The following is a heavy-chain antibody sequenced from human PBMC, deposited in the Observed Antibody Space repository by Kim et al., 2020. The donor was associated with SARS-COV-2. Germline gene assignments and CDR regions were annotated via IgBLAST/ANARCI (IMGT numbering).Heavy chain of an antibody. CDR3: AREELQSYGYYFDY. Sequence: SETLSLTCTVSGGSISSGSYYWSWIRQPAGKGLEWIGRIYTSGSTNYNPSLKSRVTISVDTSKNQFSLKLSSVTAADTAVYYCAREELQSYGYYFDYWGQGTLVTVSS. CDR2: IYTSGST. V-gene: IGHV4-61*02. J-gene: IGHJ4*02. D-gene: IGHD1-7*01. CDR1: GGSISSGSYY.